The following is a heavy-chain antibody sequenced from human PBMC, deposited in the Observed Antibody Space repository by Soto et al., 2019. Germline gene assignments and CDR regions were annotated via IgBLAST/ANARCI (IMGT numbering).Heavy chain of an antibody. CDR2: INHSGST. J-gene: IGHJ3*02. CDR1: GGSFSGYY. CDR3: ARARVTTGAFDI. D-gene: IGHD4-17*01. Sequence: SETLSLTCAVYGGSFSGYYWSWIRQPPGKGLEWIGEINHSGSTNYNPSLKIRVTISVDTSKNQFSLKLSSVTAADTAVYYCARARVTTGAFDIWGQGTMVTVSS. V-gene: IGHV4-34*01.